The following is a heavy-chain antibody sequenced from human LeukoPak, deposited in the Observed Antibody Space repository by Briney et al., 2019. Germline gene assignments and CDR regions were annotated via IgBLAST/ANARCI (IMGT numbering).Heavy chain of an antibody. CDR1: GFTFNNAW. V-gene: IGHV3-15*01. CDR2: IKSKTDGGTT. D-gene: IGHD1-26*01. J-gene: IGHJ4*02. Sequence: PGVSLRLSCAASGFTFNNAWMSWVRQAPGKGLEWVGRIKSKTDGGTTDYAAPVKGRFTISRDDSKNTLYLQMNNLKTEDTAVYYCTTEGGSFWLRFDYWGQGTLVTVSS. CDR3: TTEGGSFWLRFDY.